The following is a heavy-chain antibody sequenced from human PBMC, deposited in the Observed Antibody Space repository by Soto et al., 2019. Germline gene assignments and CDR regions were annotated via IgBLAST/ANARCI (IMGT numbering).Heavy chain of an antibody. Sequence: SETLSLTCTVSGGSISSKNYYWGWIRQPPGKGLEWIGSIHYTAITVYNPSLKSRVTISVDTSWNQFSLRLSSVTAADTAVYFCATQDWRSGASPDYWGQGMQVTVSS. J-gene: IGHJ4*02. CDR1: GGSISSKNYY. CDR3: ATQDWRSGASPDY. D-gene: IGHD1-1*01. V-gene: IGHV4-39*01. CDR2: IHYTAIT.